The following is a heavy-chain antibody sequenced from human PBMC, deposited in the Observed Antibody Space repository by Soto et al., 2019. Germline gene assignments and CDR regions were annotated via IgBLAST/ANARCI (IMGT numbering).Heavy chain of an antibody. D-gene: IGHD2-21*02. J-gene: IGHJ3*01. CDR2: INSDGSST. Sequence: EVQLVESEGGLVQRGGSRRLSCAASGFTFNYYWMHWVRQAPGQGLVWVSHINSDGSSTTYADSVKGRFTISRDNAKNTLYLQMNSLRAEDTAVYYCARGDKGGFDLWGQGTTVTVSS. V-gene: IGHV3-74*01. CDR1: GFTFNYYW. CDR3: ARGDKGGFDL.